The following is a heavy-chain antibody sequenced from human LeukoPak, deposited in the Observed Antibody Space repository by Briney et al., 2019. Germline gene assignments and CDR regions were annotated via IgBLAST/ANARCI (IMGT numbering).Heavy chain of an antibody. CDR3: AREPYGDYLNNWFDP. CDR1: GGTFISYA. V-gene: IGHV1-69*04. CDR2: IIPILGIA. Sequence: ASVKVSCKASGGTFISYAISWVRQAPGQGLEWMGRIIPILGIANYAQKFQGRVTITADKSTSTAYMELSSLRSEDTAVYYCAREPYGDYLNNWFDPWGQGTLVTVSS. D-gene: IGHD4-17*01. J-gene: IGHJ5*02.